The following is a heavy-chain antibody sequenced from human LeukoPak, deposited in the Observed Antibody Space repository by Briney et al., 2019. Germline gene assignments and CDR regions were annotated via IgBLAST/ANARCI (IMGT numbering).Heavy chain of an antibody. CDR2: IYSGGNT. CDR3: AREPPLYY. J-gene: IGHJ4*02. Sequence: GGSLRLSCAASGFSVSSNHVSWVRQAPGKGLEWVSVIYSGGNTYYADSVKGRFTISKDNSKNTLYLQMNSLRAEDTAVYYCAREPPLYYWGQGTLVTVSS. V-gene: IGHV3-53*01. CDR1: GFSVSSNH.